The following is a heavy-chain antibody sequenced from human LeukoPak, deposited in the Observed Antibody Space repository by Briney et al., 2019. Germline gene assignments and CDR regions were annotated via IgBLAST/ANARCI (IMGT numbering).Heavy chain of an antibody. D-gene: IGHD5-24*01. Sequence: SETLSLTCAVYGGSFSGYYWSWIRQPPGKGLEWIGEINHSGSTNYNPSLKSRVTISVDTSKNQFSLKLSSVTAADTAVYYCASSLDGPNAFDIWGQGTMVTLSS. CDR2: INHSGST. V-gene: IGHV4-34*01. CDR3: ASSLDGPNAFDI. J-gene: IGHJ3*02. CDR1: GGSFSGYY.